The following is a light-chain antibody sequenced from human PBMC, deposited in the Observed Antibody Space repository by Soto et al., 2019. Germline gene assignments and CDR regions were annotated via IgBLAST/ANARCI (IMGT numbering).Light chain of an antibody. Sequence: EIVLTQSPGTLSLSPGERATLSCRASQSVSSSYLVWYQQKPGQAPRLLIYGASSRATGIPDRFSGSGSGTDFTLTISRLEPVDFAVYYCQQYGSSPLTFGGGTKVEIK. J-gene: IGKJ4*01. CDR1: QSVSSSY. V-gene: IGKV3-20*01. CDR2: GAS. CDR3: QQYGSSPLT.